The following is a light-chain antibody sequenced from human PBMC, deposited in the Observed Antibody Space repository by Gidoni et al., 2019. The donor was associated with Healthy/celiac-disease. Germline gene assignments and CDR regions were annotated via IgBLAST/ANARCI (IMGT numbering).Light chain of an antibody. V-gene: IGLV1-40*01. Sequence: QSVLTPPPPVSGAPGQRGTISCTGSSSNIGAGYDVHWYQQRPETAPKLLIYGNSNRPSGVPDRFSGSKSGTSASLAITGLQAEDEADYYCQSYDSSLSGVVFGGGTKLTVL. CDR1: SSNIGAGYD. CDR2: GNS. CDR3: QSYDSSLSGVV. J-gene: IGLJ2*01.